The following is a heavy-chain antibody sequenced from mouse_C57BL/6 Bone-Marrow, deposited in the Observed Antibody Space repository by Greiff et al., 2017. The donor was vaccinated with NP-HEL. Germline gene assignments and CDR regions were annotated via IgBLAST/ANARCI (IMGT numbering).Heavy chain of an antibody. CDR2: IYPGDGDT. CDR1: GYAFSNYW. CDR3: ARGDY. J-gene: IGHJ3*01. V-gene: IGHV1-80*01. Sequence: QVQLKESGAELVKPGASVKISCKASGYAFSNYWMNWVKQRPGKGLEWIGQIYPGDGDTTYNGKFKDKATLTADKSSSKAYMQLSRLTSEDSAVYLCARGDYWGQGTLVTVSA.